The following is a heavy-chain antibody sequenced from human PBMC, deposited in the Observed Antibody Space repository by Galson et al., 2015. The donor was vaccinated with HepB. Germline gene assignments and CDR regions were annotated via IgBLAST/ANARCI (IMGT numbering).Heavy chain of an antibody. CDR3: PRVVRAGDPYFDY. D-gene: IGHD7-27*01. Sequence: SVKVSCKGSGYTFINYDISWVRHAPGQGLEWMGWISPSNGNTNYAQKFKGRVTMTTDTSTSTAYMELRSLRSDGTAMYYCPRVVRAGDPYFDYWGQGTLVTVSS. V-gene: IGHV1-18*01. CDR2: ISPSNGNT. J-gene: IGHJ4*02. CDR1: GYTFINYD.